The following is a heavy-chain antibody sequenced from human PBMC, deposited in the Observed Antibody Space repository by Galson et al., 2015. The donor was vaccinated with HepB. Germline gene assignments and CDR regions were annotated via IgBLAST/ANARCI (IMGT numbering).Heavy chain of an antibody. CDR1: GYTFTSYG. J-gene: IGHJ4*02. V-gene: IGHV1-18*01. CDR3: ARDWSWGVSSGWYYFDY. CDR2: ISAYNGNT. D-gene: IGHD6-19*01. Sequence: SVKVSCKASGYTFTSYGISWVRQAPGQGLEWMGWISAYNGNTNYAQKLQGRVTMTTDTSTSTAYMELRSLRSDDTAVYYCARDWSWGVSSGWYYFDYWGQGTLVTVSS.